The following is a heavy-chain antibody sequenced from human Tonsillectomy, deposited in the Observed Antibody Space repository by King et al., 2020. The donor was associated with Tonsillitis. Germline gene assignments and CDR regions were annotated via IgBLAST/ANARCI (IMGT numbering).Heavy chain of an antibody. Sequence: VQLQESGPGLVKPSQTLSLTCNVSGGSISSGAYYWNWIRQHPGKGLEWIGYIYYTGSTNCNPSLKSRAAISVDTSQNQLSLKLSSVTAADTAVYYCARAIYYSGSGTYYKDAFDTWGQGTMVTVSS. V-gene: IGHV4-31*03. CDR3: ARAIYYSGSGTYYKDAFDT. J-gene: IGHJ3*02. CDR2: IYYTGST. D-gene: IGHD3-10*01. CDR1: GGSISSGAYY.